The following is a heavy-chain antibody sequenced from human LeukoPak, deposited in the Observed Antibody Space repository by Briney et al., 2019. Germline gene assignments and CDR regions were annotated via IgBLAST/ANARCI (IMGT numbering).Heavy chain of an antibody. CDR3: TTGRGY. Sequence: PGGTLGLPCAASGFPFRNACRSWARKPQGKGLEWVGRIKSKTGGGTTDYAAPVKGRFTISRDDSKNTLYLQMNSLKTEDTAVYYCTTGRGYWGQGTLVTVSS. CDR2: IKSKTGGGTT. CDR1: GFPFRNAC. V-gene: IGHV3-15*01. J-gene: IGHJ4*02.